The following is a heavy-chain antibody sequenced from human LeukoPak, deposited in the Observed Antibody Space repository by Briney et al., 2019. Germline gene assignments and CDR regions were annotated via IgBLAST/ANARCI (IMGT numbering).Heavy chain of an antibody. CDR3: ARSGDMAADYCFDI. CDR1: GSRFTTYW. V-gene: IGHV5-51*01. J-gene: IGHJ3*02. D-gene: IGHD6-13*01. Sequence: GGPLQISFKGSGSRFTTYWIGWGGQMPGKGLEGMGIIYPGDSDTRYSPSLQGQVTISADKSINPAYLQWSSLKASDTAIYYCARSGDMAADYCFDIWGQGTMVTVSS. CDR2: IYPGDSDT.